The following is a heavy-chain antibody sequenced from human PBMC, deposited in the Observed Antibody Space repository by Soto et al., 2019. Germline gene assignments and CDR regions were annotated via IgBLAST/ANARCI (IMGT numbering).Heavy chain of an antibody. V-gene: IGHV4-31*03. Sequence: QVQLQESGPGLVKPSQTLSLTCPVSGGSISSGGYYWSWIRQHPGTGLEWIGYIYYSGSTYYTPSLKSRVTISVDTSKNQFSLKLSSVTAADTAVYYCARVCGGDCHYGMDVWGQGTTVTVSS. J-gene: IGHJ6*02. CDR1: GGSISSGGYY. CDR3: ARVCGGDCHYGMDV. D-gene: IGHD2-21*02. CDR2: IYYSGST.